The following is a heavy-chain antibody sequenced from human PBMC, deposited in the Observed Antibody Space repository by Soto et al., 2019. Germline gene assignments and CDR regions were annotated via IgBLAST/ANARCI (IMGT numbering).Heavy chain of an antibody. CDR1: GGSISGSSHF. Sequence: QLQLQESGPGLVKPSETLSLTCTVSGGSISGSSHFWGWIRQPPGKGLEWIGSIYYSGTTYYNPSLKRRVTISGDTSKNQFSLKPSPVTAADTAVYYCARHPPRRFEPPLGYYGMDVWGQGTTVTVSS. J-gene: IGHJ6*02. CDR2: IYYSGTT. D-gene: IGHD3-10*01. CDR3: ARHPPRRFEPPLGYYGMDV. V-gene: IGHV4-39*01.